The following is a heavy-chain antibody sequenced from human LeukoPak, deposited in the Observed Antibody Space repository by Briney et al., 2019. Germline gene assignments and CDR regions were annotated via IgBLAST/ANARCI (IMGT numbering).Heavy chain of an antibody. CDR2: IYHSGST. V-gene: IGHV4-38-2*02. D-gene: IGHD2-8*01. CDR3: ARGRLPNLVDAFDI. CDR1: GYSISSGYY. Sequence: SETLSLTCTVSGYSISSGYYWGWIRQPPGKGLEWIGSIYHSGSTYYNPSLKSRVTISVDTSKNHFSLKLSSVTADTAVYYCARGRLPNLVDAFDIWGQGTMVTVSS. J-gene: IGHJ3*02.